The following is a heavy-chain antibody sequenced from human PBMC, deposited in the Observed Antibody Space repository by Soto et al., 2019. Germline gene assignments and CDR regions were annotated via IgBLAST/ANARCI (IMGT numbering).Heavy chain of an antibody. CDR1: GFTFSSYG. Sequence: QVQLVESGGGVVQPGRSLRLSCAASGFTFSSYGMHWVRQAPGKGLEWVAVISYDGSNKYYADSVKGRFTISRDNSKNTLYLQMNSLRADDTAVYYCAKSRRWMITSPPFDPWGQGTLVTVSS. CDR3: AKSRRWMITSPPFDP. CDR2: ISYDGSNK. J-gene: IGHJ5*02. V-gene: IGHV3-30*18. D-gene: IGHD3-16*01.